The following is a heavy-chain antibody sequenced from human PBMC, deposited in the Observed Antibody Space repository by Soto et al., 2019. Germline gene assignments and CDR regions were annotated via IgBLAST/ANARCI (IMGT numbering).Heavy chain of an antibody. Sequence: PSETLSLTCTVSGASIGSSYWSWIRQPPGKGLEWMGYIYYSGSTNYNPSLKSRVTISVDTSKNQFSLKLSSVTAADTAVYYCARHDSGGSYYYYYYMDVWGKGTTVTVSS. CDR1: GASIGSSY. D-gene: IGHD2-15*01. J-gene: IGHJ6*03. CDR2: IYYSGST. V-gene: IGHV4-59*08. CDR3: ARHDSGGSYYYYYYMDV.